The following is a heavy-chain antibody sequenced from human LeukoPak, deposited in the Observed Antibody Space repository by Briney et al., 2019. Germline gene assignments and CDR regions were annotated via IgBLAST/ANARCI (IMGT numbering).Heavy chain of an antibody. CDR2: INPNSGGT. J-gene: IGHJ4*02. V-gene: IGHV1-2*02. CDR3: AYARAVAGNIDY. D-gene: IGHD6-19*01. CDR1: GYTFTGYY. Sequence: ASVKVSCKASGYTFTGYYMHWVRQPPGQGLEWMGWINPNSGGTNYAQKFQGRVTMTRDTSISTAYTELSRLRSDDTAEYYCAYARAVAGNIDYWGQGTLVTVSS.